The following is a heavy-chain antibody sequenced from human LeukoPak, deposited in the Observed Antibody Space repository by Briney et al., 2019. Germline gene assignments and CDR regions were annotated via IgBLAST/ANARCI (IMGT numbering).Heavy chain of an antibody. CDR1: GGSISSYY. CDR3: ARSNPYYYDSSGYYYVFDY. Sequence: SETLSLTCTVSGGSISSYYWSWIRQPPGKGLEWIGYIYYSGSTNYNPSLKSRVTISVDTSKNQFSLKLSSVTAADTAVYYCARSNPYYYDSSGYYYVFDYWGQGTLVTVSS. D-gene: IGHD3-22*01. V-gene: IGHV4-59*01. CDR2: IYYSGST. J-gene: IGHJ4*02.